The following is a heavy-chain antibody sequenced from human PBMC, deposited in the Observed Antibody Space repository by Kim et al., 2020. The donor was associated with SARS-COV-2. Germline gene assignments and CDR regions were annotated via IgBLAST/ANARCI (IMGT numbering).Heavy chain of an antibody. CDR1: GFTFSSYA. Sequence: GGSLRLSCAASGFTFSSYAMSWVRQAPGKGLEWVSAISGSGGSTYYADSVKGRFTISRDNSKNTLYLQMNSLRAEDTAVYYCAKDQLSFLAYYDFWSGYTKRVMDVWGQGTTVTVSS. D-gene: IGHD3-3*01. CDR3: AKDQLSFLAYYDFWSGYTKRVMDV. J-gene: IGHJ6*02. V-gene: IGHV3-23*01. CDR2: ISGSGGST.